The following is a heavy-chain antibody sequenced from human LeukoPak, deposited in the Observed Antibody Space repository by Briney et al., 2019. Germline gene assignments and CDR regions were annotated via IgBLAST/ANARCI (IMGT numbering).Heavy chain of an antibody. J-gene: IGHJ6*03. CDR1: GFTFSSYN. D-gene: IGHD1-26*01. V-gene: IGHV3-21*01. CDR2: ITSGSSYI. Sequence: GGSLRLSCAASGFTFSSYNMNWVRQAPGKGLEWVSSITSGSSYIYYADSVKGRFTISRDNAKNSLYLQMNSLRAKDTAVYYCARDPDSGSYGNYYYYFMDAWGKGTTVTISS. CDR3: ARDPDSGSYGNYYYYFMDA.